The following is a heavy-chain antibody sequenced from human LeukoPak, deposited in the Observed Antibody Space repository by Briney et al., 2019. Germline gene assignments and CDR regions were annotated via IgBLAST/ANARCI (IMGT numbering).Heavy chain of an antibody. CDR3: ARGGSGTNYYYMDV. CDR1: GYSISSGYY. CDR2: IYRSGKT. J-gene: IGHJ6*03. D-gene: IGHD3-10*01. V-gene: IGHV4-38-2*01. Sequence: PSETLSLTCAVSGYSISSGYYWGWIRQPPGKGLEWIGSIYRSGKTYYNPSLKSRVTISLDMSKNQFSLKLNSVIAADTAVYYCARGGSGTNYYYMDVWGKGTTVTVSS.